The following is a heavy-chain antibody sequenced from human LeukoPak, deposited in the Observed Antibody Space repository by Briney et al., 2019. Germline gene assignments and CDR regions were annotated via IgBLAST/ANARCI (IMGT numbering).Heavy chain of an antibody. CDR2: IIPIFGTA. CDR3: ARDLIPLGGVVGGWWFDP. D-gene: IGHD2-15*01. V-gene: IGHV1-69*05. CDR1: GGTFSSYA. J-gene: IGHJ5*02. Sequence: ASVKVSCKASGGTFSSYAISWVRQAPGQGLEWMGGIIPIFGTANYAQKFQGRVTITTDESTSTAYMELSSLRSEDTAVYYCARDLIPLGGVVGGWWFDPWGQGTLVTVSS.